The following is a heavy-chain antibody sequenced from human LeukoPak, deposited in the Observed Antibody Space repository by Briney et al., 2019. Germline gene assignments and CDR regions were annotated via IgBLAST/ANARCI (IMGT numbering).Heavy chain of an antibody. CDR1: GYTFTGYY. CDR3: ARAFRSGTTGEDY. CDR2: INPESAAT. D-gene: IGHD1-7*01. J-gene: IGHJ4*02. Sequence: ASVKVSCKASGYTFTGYYIHWIRQAPGRGLEWMGWINPESAATKYSPKIEGRVTMTRDTSISTAYMELSRLRSDDTAVYYCARAFRSGTTGEDYWGQGTLVAVSS. V-gene: IGHV1-2*07.